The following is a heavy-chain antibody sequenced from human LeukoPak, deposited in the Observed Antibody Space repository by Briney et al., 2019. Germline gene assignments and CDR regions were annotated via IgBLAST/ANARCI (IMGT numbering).Heavy chain of an antibody. V-gene: IGHV3-33*01. CDR1: GFTFSSYG. D-gene: IGHD6-13*01. CDR3: AREGAAACTSPFDY. CDR2: IWYDGSNK. J-gene: IGHJ4*02. Sequence: GGSLRLSCAASGFTFSSYGMHWVRQAPGKGLEWVAVIWYDGSNKYYADSVKGRFTISRDNSKNTLYLQMNSLRAEDTAVYYCAREGAAACTSPFDYWGQGTLVTVSS.